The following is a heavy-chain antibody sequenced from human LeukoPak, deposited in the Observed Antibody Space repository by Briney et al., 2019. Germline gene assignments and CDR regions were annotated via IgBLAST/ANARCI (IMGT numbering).Heavy chain of an antibody. CDR3: ARGRYLTTLGGAAAGFLDS. CDR1: GGSFSGYY. CDR2: INHSGST. Sequence: PSETLSLTCGVNGGSFSGYYRNWIRQTPGKGLEWIGEINHSGSTNYNPSLKRRVTISVDTSQKQFSLRLTSVTAADTAVYYCARGRYLTTLGGAAAGFLDSWGQGTLVTVSS. D-gene: IGHD6-13*01. V-gene: IGHV4-34*01. J-gene: IGHJ4*02.